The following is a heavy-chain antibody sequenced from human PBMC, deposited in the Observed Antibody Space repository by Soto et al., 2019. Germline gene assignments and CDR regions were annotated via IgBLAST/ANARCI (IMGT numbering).Heavy chain of an antibody. CDR1: GFTFSSYG. D-gene: IGHD6-13*01. CDR2: ISYDGSNK. Sequence: GGSLRLSCAASGFTFSSYGMHWVRQAPGKGLECVAVISYDGSNKYYADSVKGRFTISRDNSKNTLYLQMNSLRAEDTAVYYCAKDGKYSSSWYGYYYYGMDVWGQGTTVTVSS. CDR3: AKDGKYSSSWYGYYYYGMDV. J-gene: IGHJ6*02. V-gene: IGHV3-30*18.